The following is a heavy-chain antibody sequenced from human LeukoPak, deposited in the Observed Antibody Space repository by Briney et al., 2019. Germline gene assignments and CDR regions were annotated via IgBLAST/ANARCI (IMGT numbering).Heavy chain of an antibody. CDR2: ISGSGGDT. CDR3: AKGDSGMVRRYYFDY. D-gene: IGHD5-18*01. Sequence: GGSLRLSCAASGFTFSSYAMSWVRQAPGKGLEWVSLISGSGGDTYYSDSVKGRLTISRDISKNTLYLQMNSLSAEDTAVYYCAKGDSGMVRRYYFDYWGQGTLVTVSS. CDR1: GFTFSSYA. V-gene: IGHV3-23*01. J-gene: IGHJ4*02.